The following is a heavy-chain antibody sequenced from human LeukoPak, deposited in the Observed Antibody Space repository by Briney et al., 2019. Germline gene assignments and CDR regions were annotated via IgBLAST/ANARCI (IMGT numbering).Heavy chain of an antibody. CDR3: ARERSLFFDY. CDR1: GFTFSSYE. V-gene: IGHV3-48*03. D-gene: IGHD6-6*01. CDR2: ISSGSSTI. J-gene: IGHJ4*02. Sequence: GGSLRLSCAASGFTFSSYEMHWVRQAPGKGLEWVSYISSGSSTIYYADSVKGRFTISRDNAENSLYLQMDSLRAEDTAVYYCARERSLFFDYWGQGTLATVSS.